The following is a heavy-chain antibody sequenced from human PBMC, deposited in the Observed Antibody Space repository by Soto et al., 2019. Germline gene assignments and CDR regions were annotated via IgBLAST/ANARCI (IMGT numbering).Heavy chain of an antibody. V-gene: IGHV3-53*01. D-gene: IGHD3-16*01. CDR1: GFTVSSTY. CDR3: PRLALGP. Sequence: EVQLVESGGGLSQPGGSLRLSCAASGFTVSSTYMSWVRQAPGKGLEWVSVIHTGGSAYYAGSVEGRFTISRDNVKNILYLQMSSLRIDDTALYYCPRLALGPWGQGALVTVSS. CDR2: IHTGGSA. J-gene: IGHJ5*02.